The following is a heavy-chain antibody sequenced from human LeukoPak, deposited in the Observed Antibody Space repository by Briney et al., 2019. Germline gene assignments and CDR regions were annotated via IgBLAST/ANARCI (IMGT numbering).Heavy chain of an antibody. CDR2: IYSGGST. CDR3: AREPVGGVVAEGYFDY. CDR1: GFTVSSNY. Sequence: GGSLRLSCAASGFTVSSNYMSWVRQAPGKGLEWVSVIYSGGSTYYADPVKGRFTISRDNSKNTLYLQMNSLRAEDTAVYYCAREPVGGVVAEGYFDYWGQGTLVTVSS. J-gene: IGHJ4*02. V-gene: IGHV3-53*01. D-gene: IGHD2-15*01.